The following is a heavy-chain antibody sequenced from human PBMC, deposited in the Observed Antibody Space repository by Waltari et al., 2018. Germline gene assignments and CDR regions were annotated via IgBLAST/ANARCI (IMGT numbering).Heavy chain of an antibody. CDR1: GGSISSSSYY. D-gene: IGHD6-19*01. CDR2: IYYSGVT. Sequence: QLQLQESGPGLVKPSETLSFTCTVSGGSISSSSYYWGWIRQPPGKGLEWIGSIYYSGVTYYNPSRKSRVTISVDTSKNQFSLKLSSVTAADTAVYYCATKRESSASGFDYWGQGTLVTVSS. V-gene: IGHV4-39*01. CDR3: ATKRESSASGFDY. J-gene: IGHJ4*02.